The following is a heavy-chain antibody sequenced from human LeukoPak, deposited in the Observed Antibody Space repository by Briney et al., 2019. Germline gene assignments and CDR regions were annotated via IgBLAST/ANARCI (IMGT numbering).Heavy chain of an antibody. CDR3: VRDCSSASLSSGCYYAMDV. Sequence: GGSLRLSCAASGFTFNDYWMTWVRQAPGKGLEWVAHIKQDGSGKYCVDSLKGRFTISRDNAKNSLFLQMNSLRAEDTAVYYCVRDCSSASLSSGCYYAMDVWGKGTTVTVSS. V-gene: IGHV3-7*03. D-gene: IGHD2-2*01. J-gene: IGHJ6*04. CDR2: IKQDGSGK. CDR1: GFTFNDYW.